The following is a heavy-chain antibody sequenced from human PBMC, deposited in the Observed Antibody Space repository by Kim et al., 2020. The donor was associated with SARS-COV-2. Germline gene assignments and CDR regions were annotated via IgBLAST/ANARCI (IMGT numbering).Heavy chain of an antibody. J-gene: IGHJ4*02. CDR1: GFTFSSHG. CDR2: IWYDGSNK. Sequence: GGSLRLSCAASGFTFSSHGMHWVRQAPGKGLEWVAVIWYDGSNKYYADSVKGRFTISRDNSKNTLYLQMNSLRAEDTAVYYCARDPPRFLEWFPPDYWGQGTLVTVSS. V-gene: IGHV3-33*08. D-gene: IGHD3-3*01. CDR3: ARDPPRFLEWFPPDY.